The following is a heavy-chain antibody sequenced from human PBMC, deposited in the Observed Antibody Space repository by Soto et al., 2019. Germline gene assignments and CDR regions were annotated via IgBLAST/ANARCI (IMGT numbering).Heavy chain of an antibody. CDR1: GGSISSYY. CDR2: IYTSGST. Sequence: PSETLSLTCTVSGGSISSYYWSWIRQPAGKGLEWIGRIYTSGSTNYNPSLKSRVAMSVDTSKNQFSLKLSSVTAADTAVYYCARDVDYYYDSSGYSFDPWGQGTLVTVSS. V-gene: IGHV4-4*07. D-gene: IGHD3-22*01. CDR3: ARDVDYYYDSSGYSFDP. J-gene: IGHJ5*02.